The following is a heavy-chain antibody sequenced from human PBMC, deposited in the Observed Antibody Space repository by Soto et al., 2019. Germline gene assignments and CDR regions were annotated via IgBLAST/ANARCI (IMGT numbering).Heavy chain of an antibody. J-gene: IGHJ4*02. Sequence: GGSLRLSCAASGFTFSSYGMHWVRQAPGKGLEWVAVISYDGSNKYYADSVKGRFTISRDNSKNTLYLQMNSLRAEDTAVYYCAKSKSPDYGGLGDYFDYWGQGTLVTVSS. CDR2: ISYDGSNK. D-gene: IGHD4-17*01. CDR1: GFTFSSYG. CDR3: AKSKSPDYGGLGDYFDY. V-gene: IGHV3-30*18.